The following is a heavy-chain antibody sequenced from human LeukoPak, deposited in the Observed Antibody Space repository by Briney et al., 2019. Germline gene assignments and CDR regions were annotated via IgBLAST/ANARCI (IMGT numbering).Heavy chain of an antibody. Sequence: ASVKVSCKVSGYTLTELSMHWVRQAPGKGLEWMGGFDPEDGETIYAQKFQGRVTMTEDTSTDTAYMELSSLRSEDTAVYYCARVGHCSSTSCYYYGMDVWGQGTTVTVSS. V-gene: IGHV1-24*01. J-gene: IGHJ6*02. D-gene: IGHD2-2*01. CDR2: FDPEDGET. CDR1: GYTLTELS. CDR3: ARVGHCSSTSCYYYGMDV.